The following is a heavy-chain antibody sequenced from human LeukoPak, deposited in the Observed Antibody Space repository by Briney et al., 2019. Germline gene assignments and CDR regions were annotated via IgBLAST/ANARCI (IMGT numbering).Heavy chain of an antibody. V-gene: IGHV1-18*01. CDR2: ISAYNGNT. CDR3: ARFRAAAGTRYNWFDP. J-gene: IGHJ5*02. CDR1: GYTFTSYG. Sequence: GASVKVSCKASGYTFTSYGISWVRQAPGQGLEWMGWISAYNGNTNYAQKLQGRVTMTTDTSTSTAYMELRSLRSDDTAVCYCARFRAAAGTRYNWFDPWGQGTLVTVSS. D-gene: IGHD6-13*01.